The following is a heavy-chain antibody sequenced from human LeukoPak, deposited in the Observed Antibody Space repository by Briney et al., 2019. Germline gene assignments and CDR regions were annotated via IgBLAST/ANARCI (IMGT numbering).Heavy chain of an antibody. J-gene: IGHJ4*02. V-gene: IGHV3-66*01. D-gene: IGHD2-15*01. CDR2: IYSGGST. Sequence: GGSLRLSCAASGFTVSINYMSWVRQAPGKGLEWVSVIYSGGSTYYADSVKGRFTISRDNSKNTLYLQMNSLRAEDTAVYYCARETGGLVGFFDYWGQGTLVTVSS. CDR1: GFTVSINY. CDR3: ARETGGLVGFFDY.